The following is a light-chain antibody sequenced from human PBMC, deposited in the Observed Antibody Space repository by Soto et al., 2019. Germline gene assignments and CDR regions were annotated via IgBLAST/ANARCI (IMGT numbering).Light chain of an antibody. CDR2: GAS. Sequence: IVMTQSPATLSVSPGERVTLSCRASETVRTNLAWFQQKPGQTPRLLIFGASTSATGISTRFTGSGSETEFTLTIGSLQSEDLAVYYCQQYYNWPPYTFGQGTKLEIK. V-gene: IGKV3-15*01. CDR1: ETVRTN. J-gene: IGKJ2*01. CDR3: QQYYNWPPYT.